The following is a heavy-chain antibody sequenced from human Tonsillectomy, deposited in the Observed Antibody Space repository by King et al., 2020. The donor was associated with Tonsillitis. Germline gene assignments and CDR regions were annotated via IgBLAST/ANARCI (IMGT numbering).Heavy chain of an antibody. CDR3: AKDGGVYHWYFDL. CDR1: GFTFSSYA. Sequence: EVQLVESGGGLVQPGGSLRLSCAASGFTFSSYAMSWVRQAPGKGLEWVSVISGSGGSTYYADSVKGRFTIYRDNSKNTLYLQMNSLRAEDTAVYYCAKDGGVYHWYFDLWGRGTLVTVSS. V-gene: IGHV3-23*04. J-gene: IGHJ2*01. CDR2: ISGSGGST. D-gene: IGHD3-16*01.